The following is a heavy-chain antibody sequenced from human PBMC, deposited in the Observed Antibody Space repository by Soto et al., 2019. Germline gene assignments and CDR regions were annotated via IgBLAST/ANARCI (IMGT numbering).Heavy chain of an antibody. D-gene: IGHD2-2*01. CDR3: ARRVVVVPAALDVFDI. CDR2: ISAYNGNT. V-gene: IGHV1-18*01. Sequence: GLEWMGWISAYNGNTNYAQKLQGRVTMTTDTSTSTAYMELRSLRSDDTAVYYCARRVVVVPAALDVFDIWGQGTIVTVSS. J-gene: IGHJ3*02.